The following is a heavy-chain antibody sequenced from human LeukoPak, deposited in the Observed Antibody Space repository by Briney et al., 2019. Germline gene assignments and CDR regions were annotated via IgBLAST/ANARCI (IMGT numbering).Heavy chain of an antibody. CDR1: RFTVRTNY. J-gene: IGHJ6*02. CDR2: TYPGGLT. V-gene: IGHV3-53*01. Sequence: GGSLRLSCAAPRFTVRTNYMSWVRQTPGRGLEGVSVTYPGGLTYYADSVRGRFTVSRDNSKNSLYLQMNSLRVEDTAVYYCARGVGSYGDDYYYGLDAWGQGTTVTVSS. D-gene: IGHD5-18*01. CDR3: ARGVGSYGDDYYYGLDA.